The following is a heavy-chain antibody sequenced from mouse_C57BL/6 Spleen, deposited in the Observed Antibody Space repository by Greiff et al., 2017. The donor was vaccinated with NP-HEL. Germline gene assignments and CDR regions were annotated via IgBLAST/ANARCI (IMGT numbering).Heavy chain of an antibody. J-gene: IGHJ2*01. CDR1: GFSLTSYG. V-gene: IGHV2-5*01. Sequence: VQLQQSGPGLVQPSQSLSITCTVSGFSLTSYGVPWVRQSPGKGLEWLGVIGRGGSTDYNAAFMSRLSITKDNSKIQVYFKMNSLQADDTAIYYCAKNRVGRNYFDYWGQGTTLTVSS. CDR3: AKNRVGRNYFDY. D-gene: IGHD4-1*01. CDR2: IGRGGST.